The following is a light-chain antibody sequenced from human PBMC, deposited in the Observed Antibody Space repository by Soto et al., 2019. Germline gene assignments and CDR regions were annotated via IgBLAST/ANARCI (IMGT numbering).Light chain of an antibody. V-gene: IGLV2-14*02. CDR2: EGN. CDR1: SSDLVTSNL. J-gene: IGLJ2*01. CDR3: AAWDDSLSGVV. Sequence: QSVLTQPASVSGSPGQSITISCTGSSSDLVTSNLVSWYQQHPDKAPKLIIYEGNKRPSGVSIRFSGSKSGTSASLAISGLRSEDEADYYCAAWDDSLSGVVFGGGTKLTVL.